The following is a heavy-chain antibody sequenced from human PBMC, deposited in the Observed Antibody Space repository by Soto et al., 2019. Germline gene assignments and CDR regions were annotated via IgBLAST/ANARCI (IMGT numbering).Heavy chain of an antibody. V-gene: IGHV1-3*01. CDR3: ARGGPIAAAGSPFDY. CDR1: GYTFTSYA. Sequence: GASVKVSCKASGYTFTSYAMHWVRQAPGQRLEWMGWINAGNGNTKYSQKFQGRVTITRDTSASTAYMELSSLRSEDTAVYCCARGGPIAAAGSPFDYWGQGTLVTVSS. D-gene: IGHD6-13*01. CDR2: INAGNGNT. J-gene: IGHJ4*02.